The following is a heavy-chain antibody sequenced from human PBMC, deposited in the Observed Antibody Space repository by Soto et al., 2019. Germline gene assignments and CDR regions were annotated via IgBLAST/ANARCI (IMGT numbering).Heavy chain of an antibody. J-gene: IGHJ4*02. D-gene: IGHD4-4*01. CDR3: AKVTRASRMSTPYYVY. CDR1: GFVFSSYS. CDR2: TSYNGNTH. V-gene: IGHV3-30-3*01. Sequence: GGSPRLSCAASGFVFSSYSIHWVRQAPGKGLEWVAVTSYNGNTHYYGDSVKGRFIVSRDNSKNTVYLQMNYLRVEDTAVYYCAKVTRASRMSTPYYVYWGQGAVVTVSS.